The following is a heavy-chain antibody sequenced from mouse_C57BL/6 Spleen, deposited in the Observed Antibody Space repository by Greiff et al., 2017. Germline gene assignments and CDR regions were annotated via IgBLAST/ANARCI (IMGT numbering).Heavy chain of an antibody. D-gene: IGHD1-1*01. CDR1: GYAFSSSW. J-gene: IGHJ4*01. V-gene: IGHV1-82*01. CDR3: ATDYYGSSYAMDY. CDR2: IYPGDGDT. Sequence: QVQLQQSGPELVKPGASVKISCKASGYAFSSSWMNWVKQRPGKGLEWIGRIYPGDGDTNYNGKFKGKATLTADKSSSTAYMQLSSLTSEDSAVYFCATDYYGSSYAMDYWGQGTSVTVSS.